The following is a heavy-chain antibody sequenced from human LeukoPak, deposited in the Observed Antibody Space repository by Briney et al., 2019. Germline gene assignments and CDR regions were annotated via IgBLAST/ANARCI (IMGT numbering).Heavy chain of an antibody. J-gene: IGHJ4*02. V-gene: IGHV3-23*01. Sequence: GGSLRLSCVVSGFSINNNGLSWFRQAPGKGLEWVSDMSGVGNTYYAESVRGRFTISRDNFKNTFFLQMNSLRAEDTALYYATGHGSNSYWGQGALVAVSS. D-gene: IGHD5-24*01. CDR1: GFSINNNG. CDR3: TGHGSNSY. CDR2: MSGVGNT.